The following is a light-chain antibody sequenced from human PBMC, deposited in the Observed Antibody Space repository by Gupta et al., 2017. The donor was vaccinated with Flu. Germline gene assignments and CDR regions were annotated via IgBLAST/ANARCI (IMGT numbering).Light chain of an antibody. CDR2: DVS. Sequence: QSALTQPASVSGSPGHSLTISCTGTSSYVGNSDYVSWYHQDPGKAPKLLIYDVSNRPSGVSSRFSGSKSGNTASLTISGLQAEDETEYYCSSYTSTTTFYVFGTGTKVTVL. CDR3: SSYTSTTTFYV. CDR1: SSYVGNSDY. V-gene: IGLV2-14*01. J-gene: IGLJ1*01.